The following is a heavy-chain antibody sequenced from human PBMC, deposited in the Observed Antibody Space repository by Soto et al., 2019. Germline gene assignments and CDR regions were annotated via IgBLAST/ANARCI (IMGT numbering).Heavy chain of an antibody. CDR1: GYTFTGYY. CDR2: INPNSGGT. J-gene: IGHJ6*02. V-gene: IGHV1-2*02. D-gene: IGHD1-20*01. Sequence: ASVKVSCKASGYTFTGYYMHWVRQAPGQGLEWMGWINPNSGGTNYAQKFQGRVTMTRDTSISTAYMELSRLRSDDTAVYYCARGLITRTMGGMDVWGQGTTVTVSS. CDR3: ARGLITRTMGGMDV.